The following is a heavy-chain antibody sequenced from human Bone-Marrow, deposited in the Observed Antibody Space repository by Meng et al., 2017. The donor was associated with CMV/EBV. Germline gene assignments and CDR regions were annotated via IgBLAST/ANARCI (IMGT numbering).Heavy chain of an antibody. CDR1: GYTFTSYD. D-gene: IGHD2-15*01. J-gene: IGHJ4*02. Sequence: GYTFTSYDINWVRQATGQGLEWVGWMNPNSGYTGYAQKFQGRVTMTRNTSISTAYMDLSSLTSEDTAVYYCARGPGLCSGGSCYGIDYWGQGTLVTSPQ. CDR2: MNPNSGYT. V-gene: IGHV1-8*01. CDR3: ARGPGLCSGGSCYGIDY.